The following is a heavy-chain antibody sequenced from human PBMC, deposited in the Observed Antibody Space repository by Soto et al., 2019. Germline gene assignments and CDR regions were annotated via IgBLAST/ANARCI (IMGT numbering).Heavy chain of an antibody. J-gene: IGHJ6*02. V-gene: IGHV5-10-1*01. CDR1: GYSFSSYW. CDR3: ARQDETSREDYYGMDV. CDR2: IDPSDSYT. Sequence: PGESLKISCKGSGYSFSSYWITWVRQLPGKGLEWMGRIDPSDSYTNYSPSFQGHVTISVDKSISTAYLQWNSLKASDSAMYYCARQDETSREDYYGMDVWGQGTTVTVSS.